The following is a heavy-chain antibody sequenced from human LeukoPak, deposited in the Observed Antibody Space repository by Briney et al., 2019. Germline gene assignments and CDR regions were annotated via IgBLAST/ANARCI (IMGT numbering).Heavy chain of an antibody. Sequence: PGGSLRLSCAASGFTFSTYAMHWVRQAPVKGLEWVAIIPYDGSNKYYADSVKGRFTISRDNSKNMLYLQMDSLRDEDTAVYYCARDRLNYPFPQGRFDYWGQGTLVTVSP. CDR3: ARDRLNYPFPQGRFDY. D-gene: IGHD5-12*01. CDR2: IPYDGSNK. V-gene: IGHV3-30*04. J-gene: IGHJ4*02. CDR1: GFTFSTYA.